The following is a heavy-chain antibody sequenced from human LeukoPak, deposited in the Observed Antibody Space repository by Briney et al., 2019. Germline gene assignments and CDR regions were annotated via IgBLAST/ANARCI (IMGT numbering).Heavy chain of an antibody. D-gene: IGHD2/OR15-2a*01. Sequence: ASVKVSCKASGYTFTGYYMHWVRQAPGQGLEWMGWINPNSGGTNYAQKLQGRVTMTTDTSTSTAYMELRSLRSDDTAVYYCARDSFYSHREGNYWGQGTLVTVSS. CDR2: INPNSGGT. J-gene: IGHJ4*02. CDR1: GYTFTGYY. V-gene: IGHV1-2*02. CDR3: ARDSFYSHREGNY.